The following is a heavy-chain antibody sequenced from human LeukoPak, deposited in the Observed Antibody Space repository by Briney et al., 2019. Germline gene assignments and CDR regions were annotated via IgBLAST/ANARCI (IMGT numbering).Heavy chain of an antibody. CDR2: ISGSGGSI. J-gene: IGHJ4*02. D-gene: IGHD1-14*01. CDR1: GFTFSSYA. Sequence: GGSLRLSCVGSGFTFSSYAMSWVRQAPGKGLEWVSVISGSGGSINHADSVKGRFTISRDSSRNTLYLQMNSLRAEDTAVYYCARDYNLGAGDYWGQGTLVTVSS. V-gene: IGHV3-23*01. CDR3: ARDYNLGAGDY.